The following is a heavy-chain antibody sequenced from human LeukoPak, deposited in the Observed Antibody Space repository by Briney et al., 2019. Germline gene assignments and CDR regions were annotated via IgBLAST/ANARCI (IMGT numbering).Heavy chain of an antibody. CDR2: INPNSGGT. Sequence: GASVKVSCKASGYTFTGDYMHWVRQAPGQGLEWMGRINPNSGGTDYAQKFQGRVTMTRDTSISTAYMELSRLTSDDTAVYYCARHRNGFDIWGQGTVVTVSS. CDR1: GYTFTGDY. J-gene: IGHJ3*02. CDR3: ARHRNGFDI. V-gene: IGHV1-2*06. D-gene: IGHD1-1*01.